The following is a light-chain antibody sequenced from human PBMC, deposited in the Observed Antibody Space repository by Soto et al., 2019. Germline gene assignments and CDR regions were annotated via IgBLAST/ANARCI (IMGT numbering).Light chain of an antibody. CDR1: QSISTY. J-gene: IGKJ2*01. V-gene: IGKV1-39*01. CDR3: QQSYTIPYT. Sequence: DIQMTQSPSSLPASVSDRVTLTCRASQSISTYLNWYQQKPGKAPKLVIYAASSLQSGVPSRLSGSGSGTDFTLTISSLQPEDFATYYCQQSYTIPYTFGQGTKLEIK. CDR2: AAS.